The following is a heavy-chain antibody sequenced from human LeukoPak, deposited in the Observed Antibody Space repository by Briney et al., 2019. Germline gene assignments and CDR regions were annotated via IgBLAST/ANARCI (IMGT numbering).Heavy chain of an antibody. V-gene: IGHV3-23*01. D-gene: IGHD1-1*01. CDR3: ARECRYSEPRGGPYYFDY. CDR2: ISGTGGST. CDR1: GFSFSSYA. Sequence: GGSLRLSCAASGFSFSSYAMSWVRQAPGKGLEWVSSISGTGGSTYYADSVKGRSTIYRDNSKNSVYLEMNSLRAEDTAVYYCARECRYSEPRGGPYYFDYWGQGTLVTVSS. J-gene: IGHJ4*02.